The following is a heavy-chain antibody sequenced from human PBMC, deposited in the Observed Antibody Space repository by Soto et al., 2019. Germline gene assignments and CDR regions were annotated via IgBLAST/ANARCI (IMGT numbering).Heavy chain of an antibody. J-gene: IGHJ6*02. CDR1: GGSISSYY. V-gene: IGHV4-59*01. D-gene: IGHD1-1*01. Sequence: PSETLSLTCTVSGGSISSYYWSWIRQPPGKGLEWIGYIYYSGSTNYNPSLKSRVTISVDTSKNQFSLKLSSVTAADTAVYYCARGLLERYYYYYGMDVWGQGTTVTVSS. CDR2: IYYSGST. CDR3: ARGLLERYYYYYGMDV.